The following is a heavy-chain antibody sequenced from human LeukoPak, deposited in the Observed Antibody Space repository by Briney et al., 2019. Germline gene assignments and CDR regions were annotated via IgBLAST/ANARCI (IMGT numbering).Heavy chain of an antibody. CDR3: ASGSKFSSSSWYEWDKDYYGMDV. V-gene: IGHV1-2*02. CDR2: INPNSGGT. J-gene: IGHJ6*02. D-gene: IGHD6-13*01. Sequence: ASVTVSCKASGYTFTGYYMHWVRQAPGQGLEWMGWINPNSGGTNYAQKFQGRVTMTRDTSISTAYMELSRLRSDDTAVYYCASGSKFSSSSWYEWDKDYYGMDVWGQGTTVTVSS. CDR1: GYTFTGYY.